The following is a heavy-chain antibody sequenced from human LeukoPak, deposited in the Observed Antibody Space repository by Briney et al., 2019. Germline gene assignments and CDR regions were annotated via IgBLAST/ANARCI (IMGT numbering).Heavy chain of an antibody. CDR3: ARHFQSWLQKGFDY. J-gene: IGHJ4*02. D-gene: IGHD5-24*01. CDR1: GGSLSSYY. Sequence: PSETLSLTCTVSGGSLSSYYRSCIRQPAGQGLEWIGRINTSGSTNYNPSLKSRVTISVDTSKNQFSLKLSSVTAADTAVYYCARHFQSWLQKGFDYWGQGTLVTVSS. V-gene: IGHV4-4*07. CDR2: INTSGST.